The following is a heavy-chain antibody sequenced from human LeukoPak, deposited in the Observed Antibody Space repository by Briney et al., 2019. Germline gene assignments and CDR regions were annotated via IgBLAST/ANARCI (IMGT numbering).Heavy chain of an antibody. V-gene: IGHV3-23*01. CDR3: AKASWVSSTDAVR. J-gene: IGHJ4*02. D-gene: IGHD3-16*01. Sequence: GGSLRLSCAASGLSFSSFAMSWVRQGPARGLEWVSSIRSNGETFYADSVKGRFTLSSDSSRNTVYFQLNNLRVEDTAIYYCAKASWVSSTDAVRWGQGTLVTVSS. CDR2: IRSNGET. CDR1: GLSFSSFA.